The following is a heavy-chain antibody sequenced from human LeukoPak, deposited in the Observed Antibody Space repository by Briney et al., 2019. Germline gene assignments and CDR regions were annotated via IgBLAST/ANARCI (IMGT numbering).Heavy chain of an antibody. CDR1: GFTFHNYA. J-gene: IGHJ4*02. CDR3: ARDGSGWFDY. Sequence: GGSLRLSCAASGFTFHNYAMHWVRQAPGKGLEWVSLINGNGGSTYYADSVRGRFTISRDNAQNSVFLQMNSLRAEDTSVYYCARDGSGWFDYWGQGTLVTVSS. V-gene: IGHV3-43*02. CDR2: INGNGGST. D-gene: IGHD6-19*01.